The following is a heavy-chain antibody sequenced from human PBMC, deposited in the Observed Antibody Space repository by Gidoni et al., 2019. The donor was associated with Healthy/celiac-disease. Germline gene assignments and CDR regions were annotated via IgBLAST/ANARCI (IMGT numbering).Heavy chain of an antibody. D-gene: IGHD6-19*01. J-gene: IGHJ4*02. Sequence: EVQLLESGGGLVQPGGSLRLSGPASGFPFSSYAMSWVRQAPGKGLEWVSAISGSGGSTYYADSVKGRFTISRDNSKNTLYLQMNSLRAEDTAVYYCAKSKSGWYDSVGYWGQGTLVTVSS. V-gene: IGHV3-23*01. CDR2: ISGSGGST. CDR3: AKSKSGWYDSVGY. CDR1: GFPFSSYA.